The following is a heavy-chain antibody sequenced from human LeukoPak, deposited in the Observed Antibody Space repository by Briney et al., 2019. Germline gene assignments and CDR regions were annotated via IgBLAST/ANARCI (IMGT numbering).Heavy chain of an antibody. CDR2: IYYSGST. Sequence: SETLSLTCTVSGGSISSYYWSWIRQPPGKGLEWIGYIYYSGSTNYNPSLKSRVTISVDTPKNQFSLKLSSVTAADTAVYYCASRITGTTGPMDVWGQGTTVTVSS. J-gene: IGHJ6*02. V-gene: IGHV4-59*12. CDR1: GGSISSYY. CDR3: ASRITGTTGPMDV. D-gene: IGHD1-7*01.